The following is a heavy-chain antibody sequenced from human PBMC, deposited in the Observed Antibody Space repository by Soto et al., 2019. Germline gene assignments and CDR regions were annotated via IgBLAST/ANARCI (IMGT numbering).Heavy chain of an antibody. CDR1: GFTFSSYA. V-gene: IGHV3-23*01. Sequence: GGSLRLSCAASGFTFSSYALTWVRQAPGKGLQWVSAISGSGASTYYADSVKGRFTISRDNSKNTLYLQMNSLRAEDTAVYYCAKDSSPHYYDSSGITYYFDYWGQGTLVTVSS. D-gene: IGHD3-22*01. CDR3: AKDSSPHYYDSSGITYYFDY. J-gene: IGHJ4*02. CDR2: ISGSGAST.